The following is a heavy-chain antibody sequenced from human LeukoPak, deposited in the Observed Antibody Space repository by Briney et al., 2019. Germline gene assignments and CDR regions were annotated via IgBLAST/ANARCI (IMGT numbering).Heavy chain of an antibody. Sequence: PAGSLTLSCAASGFTFSSYSMNWVRQAPGKGLEWVSSISSRSSYIYYADSVKRRFTISRDNSKNSLYLQMNSLRAEDTAVYYWARGSSTHGEYYFDYWGQGTLVTVSS. CDR3: ARGSSTHGEYYFDY. CDR2: ISSRSSYI. CDR1: GFTFSSYS. V-gene: IGHV3-21*01. D-gene: IGHD2-2*01. J-gene: IGHJ4*02.